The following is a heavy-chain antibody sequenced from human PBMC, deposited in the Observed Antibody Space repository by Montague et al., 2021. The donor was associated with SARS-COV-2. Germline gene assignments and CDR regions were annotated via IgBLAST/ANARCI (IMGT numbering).Heavy chain of an antibody. V-gene: IGHV4-59*08. CDR1: GGSISSFY. CDR2: ISDSGST. J-gene: IGHJ3*02. CDR3: ARGRQPVVVPGAGPAGRALDI. Sequence: SETLSLTCTVSGGSISSFYWSWFRQPPGKGLEWIGYISDSGSTNYNPSLTSRVTMSVDTSKNQFSLKVNSVTAADTAVYYCARGRQPVVVPGAGPAGRALDIWGQGTMVTVSS. D-gene: IGHD2-2*01.